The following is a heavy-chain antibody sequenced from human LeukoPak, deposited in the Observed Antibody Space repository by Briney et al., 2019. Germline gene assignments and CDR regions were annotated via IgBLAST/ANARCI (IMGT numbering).Heavy chain of an antibody. CDR3: ARAPPAYCSSTSCYRGTTQEYFQH. V-gene: IGHV4-34*01. Sequence: SETLSLTCTVSGGSFSGYYWSWIRQPPGKGLEWIGEINHSGSTNYNPSLKSRVTISVDTSKNQFSLKLSSVTAADTAVYYCARAPPAYCSSTSCYRGTTQEYFQHWGQGTLVTVSS. CDR1: GGSFSGYY. CDR2: INHSGST. D-gene: IGHD2-2*02. J-gene: IGHJ1*01.